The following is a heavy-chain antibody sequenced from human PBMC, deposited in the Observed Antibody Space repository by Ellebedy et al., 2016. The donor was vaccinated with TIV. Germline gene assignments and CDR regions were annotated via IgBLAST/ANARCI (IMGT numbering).Heavy chain of an antibody. D-gene: IGHD3-10*01. V-gene: IGHV4-59*01. CDR2: IYYSGST. Sequence: MPSETLSLTCTVSGGSISSYYWSWIRQPPGKGLEWIGYIYYSGSTNYNPSLKSRVTISVDTSKNQFSLKLSSVTAADTAVYYCARIIATMVPYFDYWGQGTLVTVSS. J-gene: IGHJ4*02. CDR3: ARIIATMVPYFDY. CDR1: GGSISSYY.